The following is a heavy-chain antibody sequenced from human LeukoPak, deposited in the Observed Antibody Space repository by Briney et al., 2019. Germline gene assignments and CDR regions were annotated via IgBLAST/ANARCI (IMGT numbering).Heavy chain of an antibody. D-gene: IGHD2-15*01. V-gene: IGHV4-39*01. CDR3: ARQPAVVAAFDY. CDR1: GFSFSSYG. J-gene: IGHJ4*02. Sequence: GSLRLSCTASGFSFSSYGMHWVRQPPGKGLEWIGSIYYSGSTYYNPSLKSRVTISVDTSKNQFSLKLSSVTAADTAVYYCARQPAVVAAFDYWGQGTLVTVSS. CDR2: IYYSGST.